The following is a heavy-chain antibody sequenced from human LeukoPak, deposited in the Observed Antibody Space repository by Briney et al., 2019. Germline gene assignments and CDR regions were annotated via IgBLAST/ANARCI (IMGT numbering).Heavy chain of an antibody. CDR2: INPNSGGT. D-gene: IGHD6-6*01. CDR1: GYTFTGYY. J-gene: IGHJ6*02. CDR3: AREKSSSSHYYYYYGMDV. Sequence: ASVKVSCKASGYTFTGYYMHWVRQAPGQGLEWMGWINPNSGGTNYAQKFQGRVTMTRDTSISTAYMELSRLRSDDTAVYYCAREKSSSSHYYYYYGMDVWGQGTTVTVSS. V-gene: IGHV1-2*02.